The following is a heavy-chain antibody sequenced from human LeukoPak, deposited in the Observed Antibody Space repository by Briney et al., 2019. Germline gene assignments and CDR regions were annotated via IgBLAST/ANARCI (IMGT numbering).Heavy chain of an antibody. V-gene: IGHV3-33*01. D-gene: IGHD6-6*01. CDR1: GFTFSSYG. J-gene: IGHJ4*02. CDR3: ARDAMYSSSSRYFDY. Sequence: GGSLRLSCAASGFTFSSYGMHWVRQAPGKGLEWVAVIWYDGSNKYYADSVKGRFTISRDNSENTLYLQMNSLRAEDTAVYYCARDAMYSSSSRYFDYWGQGTLVTVSS. CDR2: IWYDGSNK.